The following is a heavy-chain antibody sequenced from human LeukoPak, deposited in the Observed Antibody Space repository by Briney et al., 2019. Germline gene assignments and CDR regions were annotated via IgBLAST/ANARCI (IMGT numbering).Heavy chain of an antibody. CDR2: IYYSGST. D-gene: IGHD3-22*01. V-gene: IGHV4-39*07. CDR3: ARGLPYDSSGYFGSQGWFDP. CDR1: GGSISSSSYY. J-gene: IGHJ5*02. Sequence: PSETLSLTCTVSGGSISSSSYYWGWIRRPPGKGLEWIGSIYYSGSTYYNPSLKSRVTISVDTSKNQFSLKLSSVTAADTAVYYCARGLPYDSSGYFGSQGWFDPWGQGTLVTVSS.